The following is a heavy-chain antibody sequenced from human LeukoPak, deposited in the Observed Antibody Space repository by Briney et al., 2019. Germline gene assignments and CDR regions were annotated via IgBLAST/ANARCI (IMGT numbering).Heavy chain of an antibody. CDR3: ARGGGRHVEY. V-gene: IGHV3-74*03. D-gene: IGHD2/OR15-2a*01. CDR1: GFTFSPYW. J-gene: IGHJ4*02. CDR2: INGDGSST. Sequence: GGSLRLSCAASGFTFSPYWMHWVRQAPGKGLVWVSRINGDGSSTTYADSVKGRFTISRDNAKNTLYLQMNSLRAEDTAVYYCARGGGRHVEYWGQGNLVTVSS.